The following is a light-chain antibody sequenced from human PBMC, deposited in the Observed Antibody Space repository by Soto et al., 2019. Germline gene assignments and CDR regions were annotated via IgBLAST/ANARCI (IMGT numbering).Light chain of an antibody. Sequence: EIVLTQSPGTLSLSPGERATLSCRASQSVNSNYLTWYQQKPGQAPRLLIYGSSNRATDIPDRFSGSGSGTDFTLTISRLEPEDFAVYYCQQYGNSPRLTFGGGTKVEIK. V-gene: IGKV3-20*01. CDR1: QSVNSNY. CDR3: QQYGNSPRLT. J-gene: IGKJ4*01. CDR2: GSS.